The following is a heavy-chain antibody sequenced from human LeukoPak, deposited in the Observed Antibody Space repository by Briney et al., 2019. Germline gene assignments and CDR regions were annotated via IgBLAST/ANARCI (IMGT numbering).Heavy chain of an antibody. D-gene: IGHD4/OR15-4a*01. CDR1: GFPVSTNY. V-gene: IGHV3-66*01. CDR2: IYSGGST. CDR3: ARDHLAFGAVDY. J-gene: IGHJ4*02. Sequence: PGGSLRLSCGASGFPVSTNYMSWVRQAPGKGLEWVSVIYSGGSTYYADSVKGRFTISRDNSKNTLYLQMNSLRAEDTAVYYCARDHLAFGAVDYWGQGTLVTVSS.